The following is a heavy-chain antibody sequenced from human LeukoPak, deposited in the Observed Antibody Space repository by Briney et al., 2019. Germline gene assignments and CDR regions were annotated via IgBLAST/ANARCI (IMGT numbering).Heavy chain of an antibody. CDR2: ISGSGGST. D-gene: IGHD1-26*01. Sequence: GGTLRLSCAASGFTFSIYGMSWVRQAPGKGLEWVSAISGSGGSTYYADSVKGRFTISRDNSKNTLYLEMSSLRAEDTAIYYCAKDRVGAILYFDYWGQGSLVTVSS. CDR3: AKDRVGAILYFDY. V-gene: IGHV3-23*01. J-gene: IGHJ4*02. CDR1: GFTFSIYG.